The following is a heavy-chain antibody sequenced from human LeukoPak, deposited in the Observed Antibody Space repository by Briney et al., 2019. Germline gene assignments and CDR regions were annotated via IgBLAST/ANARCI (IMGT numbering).Heavy chain of an antibody. CDR3: AKDHDALVPAAQFDY. Sequence: PGGSLRLSCVASGFTFNNYTMRWVRQAPGKGLEWVSAISGSGDSTYYADSVKGRFTISRDNSKNTLYLQMNSLRVEDTAVYYCAKDHDALVPAAQFDYWGQETLVTVSS. CDR1: GFTFNNYT. D-gene: IGHD2-2*01. V-gene: IGHV3-23*01. J-gene: IGHJ4*02. CDR2: ISGSGDST.